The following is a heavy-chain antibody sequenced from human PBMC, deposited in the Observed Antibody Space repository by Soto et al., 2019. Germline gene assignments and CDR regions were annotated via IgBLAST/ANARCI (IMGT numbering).Heavy chain of an antibody. V-gene: IGHV4-31*03. CDR1: GGSVSSGGYY. J-gene: IGHJ4*02. CDR3: AKSVGTTTALVFDY. Sequence: PSETLSLTCTVSGGSVSSGGYYWSWIRQPPGKGLEWIGYIHYSGSTYYNPSLKSRVTISVDTSKNQFSLRLSSVTAADTAVYYCAKSVGTTTALVFDYWGQGTLVTVSS. CDR2: IHYSGST. D-gene: IGHD1-26*01.